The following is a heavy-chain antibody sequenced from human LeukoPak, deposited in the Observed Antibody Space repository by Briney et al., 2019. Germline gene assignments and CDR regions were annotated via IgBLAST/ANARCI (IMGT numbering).Heavy chain of an antibody. CDR3: ARGRVVIPEGPDF. CDR2: IWYDGSDK. Sequence: GGSLRLSCAASGFTFSSYGMHWVRQAPGKGLEWVAVIWYDGSDKYYADSVKGRFTISRDNSKNTLFLEMNSLRAEDTAVYYCARGRVVIPEGPDFWGQGTLVTVSS. CDR1: GFTFSSYG. D-gene: IGHD2-21*01. J-gene: IGHJ4*02. V-gene: IGHV3-33*01.